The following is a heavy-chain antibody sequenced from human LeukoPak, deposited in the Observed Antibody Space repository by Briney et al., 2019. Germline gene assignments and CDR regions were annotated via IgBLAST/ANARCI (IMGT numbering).Heavy chain of an antibody. CDR3: ARDRVKNIVVVTAPDY. V-gene: IGHV1-69*05. CDR2: IIPIFGTA. CDR1: GGTLSSYA. Sequence: GASVKVSCKASGGTLSSYAISWVRQAPGQGLEWMGRIIPIFGTANYAQKFQGRVTITTDESTSTAYMELSSLRSEDTAVYYCARDRVKNIVVVTAPDYWGQGTLVTVSS. D-gene: IGHD2-21*02. J-gene: IGHJ4*02.